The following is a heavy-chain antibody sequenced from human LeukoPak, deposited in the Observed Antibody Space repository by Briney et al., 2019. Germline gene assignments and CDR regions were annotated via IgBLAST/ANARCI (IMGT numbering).Heavy chain of an antibody. Sequence: ASVKVSCKASGYTFTGYYMHWVRQAPGQGLEWMGWINPNSGGTNYAQKFQGRVTMTRNTSISTAYMELSSLRSEDTAVYYCAKNHDYGDPGAFDIWGQGTMVTVSS. CDR2: INPNSGGT. V-gene: IGHV1-2*02. J-gene: IGHJ3*02. CDR3: AKNHDYGDPGAFDI. D-gene: IGHD4-17*01. CDR1: GYTFTGYY.